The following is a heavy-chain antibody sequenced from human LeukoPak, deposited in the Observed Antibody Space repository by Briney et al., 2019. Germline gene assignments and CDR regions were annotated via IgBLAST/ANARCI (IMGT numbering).Heavy chain of an antibody. Sequence: PGRSLRLSRAASGFTFSSYGMHWVRQAPGKGLEWVSGISGSGDSTYYIESVKGRFTISRDNSKNTLYLEMNSLRAEDTAVYYCAKYLAGGWYYIDCWGQGTLVTVSS. CDR3: AKYLAGGWYYIDC. V-gene: IGHV3-23*01. J-gene: IGHJ4*02. D-gene: IGHD6-19*01. CDR1: GFTFSSYG. CDR2: ISGSGDST.